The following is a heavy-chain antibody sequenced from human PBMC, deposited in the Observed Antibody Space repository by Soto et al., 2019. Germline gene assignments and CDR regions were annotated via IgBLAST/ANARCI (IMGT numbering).Heavy chain of an antibody. J-gene: IGHJ4*02. CDR2: IYYSGST. CDR3: ARDLRGYSYGLDY. Sequence: ETLSLTCTVSGGSISSYYWSWIRQPPGKGLEWIGYIYYSGSTNYNPSLKSRVTISVDTSKNQFSLKLSSVTAADTAVYYCARDLRGYSYGLDYWGQGTLVTVSS. CDR1: GGSISSYY. V-gene: IGHV4-59*01. D-gene: IGHD5-18*01.